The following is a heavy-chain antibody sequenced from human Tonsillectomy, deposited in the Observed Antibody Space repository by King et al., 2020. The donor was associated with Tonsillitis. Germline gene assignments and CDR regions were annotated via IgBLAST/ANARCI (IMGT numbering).Heavy chain of an antibody. CDR2: IYYSGYT. D-gene: IGHD2-8*01. Sequence: QLQESGPGLVKPSETLSLTCTVSGASISSYYWSWIRQPPGKGLEWIGYIYYSGYTNYNPSLKSRVTMSVDTSKNQFSLKLNSVTAADTAVYYCASDVCGNNWFDPWGQGTLVTVSS. J-gene: IGHJ5*02. CDR3: ASDVCGNNWFDP. CDR1: GASISSYY. V-gene: IGHV4-59*01.